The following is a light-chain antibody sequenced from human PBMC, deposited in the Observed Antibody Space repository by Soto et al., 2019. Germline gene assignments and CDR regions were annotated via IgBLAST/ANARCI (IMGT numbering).Light chain of an antibody. Sequence: EIVMTQSPATLSVSPGERATLSCRASQSVSSNLAWYQQKPGQSPRLLIYTASSRAPGIPDRFRGSGSGTDFTLSISRLEPEDFAVYYCHKYGPSPLTFGGGTKVDIK. CDR3: HKYGPSPLT. J-gene: IGKJ4*01. CDR2: TAS. CDR1: QSVSSN. V-gene: IGKV3-20*01.